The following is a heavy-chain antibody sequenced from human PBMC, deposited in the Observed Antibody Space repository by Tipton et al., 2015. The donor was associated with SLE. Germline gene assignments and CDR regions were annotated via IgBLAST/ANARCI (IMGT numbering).Heavy chain of an antibody. CDR3: AKDSSVAQQLAHWYYYGMDV. D-gene: IGHD6-13*01. V-gene: IGHV3-23*01. J-gene: IGHJ6*02. CDR1: GFTFSSYA. Sequence: SLRLSCAASGFTFSSYAMSWVRQAPGKGLEWVSSISGSGGSTHYADSVKGRFTISRDNSKNTLYLQVNSLRAEDTAVYYCAKDSSVAQQLAHWYYYGMDVWGQGTTVTVSS. CDR2: ISGSGGST.